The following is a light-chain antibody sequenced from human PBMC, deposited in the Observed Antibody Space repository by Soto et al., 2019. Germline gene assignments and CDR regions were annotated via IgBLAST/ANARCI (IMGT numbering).Light chain of an antibody. V-gene: IGKV1-9*01. CDR2: AAS. Sequence: IQLTQSPSSLSASVGDRVTITCRASQGISSYLAWYQQKPGKAPKLLIYAASTLQSGVPSRFSCSGSATDFSLTISSLQPEDFATYYCQQLNSYPRLFTFGPGTKVDIK. CDR1: QGISSY. CDR3: QQLNSYPRLFT. J-gene: IGKJ3*01.